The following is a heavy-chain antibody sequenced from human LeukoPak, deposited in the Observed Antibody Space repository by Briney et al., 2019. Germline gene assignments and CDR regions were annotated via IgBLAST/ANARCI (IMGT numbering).Heavy chain of an antibody. D-gene: IGHD5-12*01. CDR2: IHHSGGT. CDR1: GGSFSDYS. V-gene: IGHV4-30-2*01. CDR3: ARTIRGYRGYDYFDY. J-gene: IGHJ4*02. Sequence: SETLSLTCAVYGGSFSDYSWSWIRQPPGKGLEWIGYIHHSGGTYYNPSLESRVTISMDRSKSQFSLKLSSVTAADTAIYYCARTIRGYRGYDYFDYWGQGTLVTVSS.